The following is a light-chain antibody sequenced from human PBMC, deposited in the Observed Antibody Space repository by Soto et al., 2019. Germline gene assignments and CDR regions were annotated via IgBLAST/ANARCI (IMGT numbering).Light chain of an antibody. J-gene: IGLJ3*02. V-gene: IGLV4-60*02. CDR1: SGHSSYI. Sequence: QSVLTQSPSASASLGSSVKLTCTLSSGHSSYIIAWHQQQPGKAPRYLMKLEGSGSYNKGSGVPDRFSGSSSGADRYLTISNLQVEDEADYYCETWDSNTHTVFGGGTKLTVL. CDR3: ETWDSNTHTV. CDR2: LEGSGSY.